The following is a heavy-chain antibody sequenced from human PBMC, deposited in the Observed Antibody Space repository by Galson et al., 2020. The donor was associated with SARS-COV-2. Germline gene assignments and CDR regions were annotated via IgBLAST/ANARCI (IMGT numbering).Heavy chain of an antibody. Sequence: GGSLRLSCAASGFNFSSYAMSWVRQAPGKGLEWVALISYDGTKEYYADSVKGRFTISRDNSKNTLSLLMNSLRAEDTAVYYCAKDGYCSSGRCYSLDYWGQGALVTVSS. D-gene: IGHD2-15*01. V-gene: IGHV3-30*18. CDR3: AKDGYCSSGRCYSLDY. J-gene: IGHJ4*02. CDR1: GFNFSSYA. CDR2: ISYDGTKE.